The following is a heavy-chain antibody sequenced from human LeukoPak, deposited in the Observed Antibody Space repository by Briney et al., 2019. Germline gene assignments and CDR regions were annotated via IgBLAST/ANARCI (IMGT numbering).Heavy chain of an antibody. Sequence: SETLSLTCTVSGGSISSSSYYWGWIRQPPGRGLEWIGSIYYSGSTYYNPSLKSRVTISVDTSKNQFSLKLSSVTAADTAVYYCARHPLDVLLWFGELTSYFDYWGQGTLVTVSS. CDR1: GGSISSSSYY. J-gene: IGHJ4*02. CDR3: ARHPLDVLLWFGELTSYFDY. CDR2: IYYSGST. V-gene: IGHV4-39*01. D-gene: IGHD3-10*01.